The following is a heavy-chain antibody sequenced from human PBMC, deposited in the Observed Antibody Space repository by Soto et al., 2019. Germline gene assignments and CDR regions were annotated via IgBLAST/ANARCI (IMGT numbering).Heavy chain of an antibody. J-gene: IGHJ4*02. Sequence: SGTLSLTFAVYCGSFIGYYWSWSRQPPGKGLECIGEINHSGITNYNPSRRSRCTISVDTSKNQFSLKLSSVAAADTAVYYCARDGALVGPIHFDSWGKGTLVTVSS. CDR1: CGSFIGYY. CDR3: ARDGALVGPIHFDS. V-gene: IGHV4-34*01. D-gene: IGHD1-26*01. CDR2: INHSGIT.